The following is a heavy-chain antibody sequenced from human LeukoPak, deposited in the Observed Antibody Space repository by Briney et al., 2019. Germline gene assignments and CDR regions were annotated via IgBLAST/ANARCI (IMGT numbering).Heavy chain of an antibody. Sequence: GGSLRLSCAASGFTSSSYALNWVRQAPGKGLEWVSSISSSSSYIYYADSVKGRFTISRDNAKNSLYLQMNSLRAEDTAVYYCARDQRPYYYGSGSYYLNYGMDVWGQGTTVTVSS. V-gene: IGHV3-21*01. J-gene: IGHJ6*02. CDR2: ISSSSSYI. CDR3: ARDQRPYYYGSGSYYLNYGMDV. D-gene: IGHD3-10*01. CDR1: GFTSSSYA.